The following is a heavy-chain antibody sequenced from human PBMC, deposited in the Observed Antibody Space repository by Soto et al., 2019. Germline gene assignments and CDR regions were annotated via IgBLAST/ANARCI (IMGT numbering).Heavy chain of an antibody. D-gene: IGHD1-7*01. CDR1: GYTFTKFH. V-gene: IGHV1-46*01. CDR3: ARDSTGTTSAAY. CDR2: IDPSGGVT. J-gene: IGHJ4*02. Sequence: ASVKVSCKASGYTFTKFHIHWVRQAPGQGLEWMGMIDPSGGVTRDAQRFQGRITMTSDTSTSSVYMELRGLTSEDTAVYYCARDSTGTTSAAYWGQGTLVTVSS.